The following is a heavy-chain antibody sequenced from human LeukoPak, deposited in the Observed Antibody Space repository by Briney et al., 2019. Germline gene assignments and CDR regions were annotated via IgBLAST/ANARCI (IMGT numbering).Heavy chain of an antibody. CDR1: GGSISSSSYY. CDR2: IYYSGST. V-gene: IGHV4-39*07. Sequence: PSETLSLTCTVSGGSISSSSYYWGWIRQPPGKGLEWIGSIYYSGSTYYNPSLKSRVTISVDTSKNQFSLKLSSVTAADTAVYYCARDARDSSGYPWAAFDYWGQGTLVTVSS. CDR3: ARDARDSSGYPWAAFDY. D-gene: IGHD3-22*01. J-gene: IGHJ4*02.